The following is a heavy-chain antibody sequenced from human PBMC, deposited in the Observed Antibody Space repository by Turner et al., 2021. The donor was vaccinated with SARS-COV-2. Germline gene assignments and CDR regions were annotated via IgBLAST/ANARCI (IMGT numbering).Heavy chain of an antibody. V-gene: IGHV3-23*04. J-gene: IGHJ4*02. Sequence: EVQLVESGGGLVKPGGSLRLSCAASGFTFSDAYMSWVRQAPGKGPEWVSSINTRGDSTFFADSVKGRFTISRDNSKKTLFLQMTSLRAEDTAVYYCAKDEGVFTGYGNFDYWGQGTLVTVSS. CDR1: GFTFSDAY. D-gene: IGHD5-12*01. CDR2: INTRGDST. CDR3: AKDEGVFTGYGNFDY.